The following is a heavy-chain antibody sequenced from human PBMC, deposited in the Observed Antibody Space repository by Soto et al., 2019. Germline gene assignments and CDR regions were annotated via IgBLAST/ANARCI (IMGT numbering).Heavy chain of an antibody. CDR3: ARIHRLEYSSSRRGYYYYYGMDV. J-gene: IGHJ6*02. CDR2: IDWDDDK. Sequence: SGPTLVNPTQTLTLTCTFSGFSLSTSGMCVSWIRQPPGKALEWLALIDWDDDKYYSTSLKTRLTISKDTSKNQVVLTMTNMDPVDTATYYCARIHRLEYSSSRRGYYYYYGMDVWGQGTTVTVSS. V-gene: IGHV2-70*01. CDR1: GFSLSTSGMC. D-gene: IGHD6-6*01.